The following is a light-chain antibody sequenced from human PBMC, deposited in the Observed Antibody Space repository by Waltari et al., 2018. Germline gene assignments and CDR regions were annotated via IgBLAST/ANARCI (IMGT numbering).Light chain of an antibody. CDR1: QGVRTW. J-gene: IGKJ5*01. CDR2: AAS. Sequence: DIQLTQSPSSVSASVGDRVIITCRASQGVRTWVAWYQQKPGEAPKLLFYAASSLLSGVPSRFTGSGSGTDFALTINNLQPDDFATYFCQQGHSFPITFGQGTRVDIK. CDR3: QQGHSFPIT. V-gene: IGKV1-12*01.